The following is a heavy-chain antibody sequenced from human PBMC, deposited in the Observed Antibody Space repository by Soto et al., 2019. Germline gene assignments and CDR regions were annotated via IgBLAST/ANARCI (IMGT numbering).Heavy chain of an antibody. CDR3: ATTTVTTDFDY. V-gene: IGHV3-33*01. CDR1: GFTFSSYG. J-gene: IGHJ4*02. Sequence: QVQLVESGGGVVQPGRSLRLSCAASGFTFSSYGMHWVRQAPGKGLEWVAVIWYDGSNKYYADSVKGRFTISRNNSKNTLYLQMNSLRAEETAGYYCATTTVTTDFDYWGQGTLVTVSS. D-gene: IGHD4-17*01. CDR2: IWYDGSNK.